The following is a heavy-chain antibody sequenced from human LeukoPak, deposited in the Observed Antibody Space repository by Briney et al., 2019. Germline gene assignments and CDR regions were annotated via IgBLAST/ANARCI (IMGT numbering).Heavy chain of an antibody. D-gene: IGHD3-10*01. CDR3: TKASLAFGTKYFDP. V-gene: IGHV1-8*01. Sequence: ASVKVSCKASGYPFSNYDINWVRQAPGQGLEWMGWMNPKSGNPGYGQKFQGRVTMTRVTSITTAYMELRSLRSDDTAVYYCTKASLAFGTKYFDPWGQGTLVTVSS. J-gene: IGHJ5*02. CDR1: GYPFSNYD. CDR2: MNPKSGNP.